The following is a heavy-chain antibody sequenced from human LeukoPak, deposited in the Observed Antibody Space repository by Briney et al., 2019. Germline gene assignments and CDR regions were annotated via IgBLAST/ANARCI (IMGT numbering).Heavy chain of an antibody. CDR3: ASVLDY. Sequence: GGSLRLSCTVSGFSLSSYAMSWVRRAPGKGLEWVSATSSSDDGKYYADSVRGRFTISRDNSRNTMYLQMNNLKTEDTAVYYCASVLDYWGQGILVTVSS. CDR1: GFSLSSYA. CDR2: TSSSDDGK. V-gene: IGHV3-23*01. J-gene: IGHJ4*02.